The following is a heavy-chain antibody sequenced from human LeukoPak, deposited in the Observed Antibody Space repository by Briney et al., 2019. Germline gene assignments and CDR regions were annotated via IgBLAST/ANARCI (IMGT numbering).Heavy chain of an antibody. CDR1: GFTFDDYA. CDR2: ISWNSGSI. J-gene: IGHJ4*02. V-gene: IGHV3-9*01. Sequence: PGRSLRLSCAASGFTFDDYAMHWVRQAPGKGLEWVSGISWNSGSIGCADSVKGRFTISRDNAKNSLYLQMNSLRAEDTALYYCAKVHDYGGNSGGFIDYWGQGTLVTVSS. D-gene: IGHD4-17*01. CDR3: AKVHDYGGNSGGFIDY.